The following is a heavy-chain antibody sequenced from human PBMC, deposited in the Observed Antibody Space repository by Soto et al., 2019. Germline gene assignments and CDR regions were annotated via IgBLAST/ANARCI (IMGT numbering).Heavy chain of an antibody. V-gene: IGHV3-30*18. D-gene: IGHD6-19*01. Sequence: GGSLRLSCAASGFTFSSYGMHWVRQAPGKGLEWVTVISYDGNNRYSADSVKGRFTISRYNSKNTLYLQMNSLRAEDTAVYYCAKVEGYSSGPNYFDYWGQGTLVTVSS. CDR1: GFTFSSYG. CDR3: AKVEGYSSGPNYFDY. J-gene: IGHJ4*02. CDR2: ISYDGNNR.